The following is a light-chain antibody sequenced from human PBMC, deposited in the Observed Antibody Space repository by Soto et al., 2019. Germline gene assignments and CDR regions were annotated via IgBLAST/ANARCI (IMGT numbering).Light chain of an antibody. Sequence: QSALTQPPSASGSPGQSVTISCTGTSSDVGGYNYVSWYQQHPGKAPKLMIYEVSKRPSGVPDRFSGSKSGNTASLTVSGLQAEDEGDYYCSSYAGSKGDVVFGRGTKVTVL. CDR1: SSDVGGYNY. V-gene: IGLV2-8*01. CDR2: EVS. J-gene: IGLJ2*01. CDR3: SSYAGSKGDVV.